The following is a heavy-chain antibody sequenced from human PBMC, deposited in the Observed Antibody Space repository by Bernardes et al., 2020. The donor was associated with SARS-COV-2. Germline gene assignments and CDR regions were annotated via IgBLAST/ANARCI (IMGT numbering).Heavy chain of an antibody. CDR3: ARDPEGYFDWLSQFDY. Sequence: GGSLRLSCAAFGFIFSSYCMSWVRQAPGMGLEWVANIKQDGSERYYLDSVKGRFTISRDNAKNSLYLQMNSLRAEDTAVYYCARDPEGYFDWLSQFDYWGQGTLVTVSS. CDR1: GFIFSSYC. J-gene: IGHJ4*02. D-gene: IGHD3-9*01. V-gene: IGHV3-7*01. CDR2: IKQDGSER.